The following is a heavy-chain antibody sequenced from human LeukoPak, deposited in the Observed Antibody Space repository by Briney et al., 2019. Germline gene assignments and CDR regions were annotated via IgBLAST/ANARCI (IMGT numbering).Heavy chain of an antibody. D-gene: IGHD3-22*01. CDR3: ASVDSYSSGYYTY. CDR2: INQHGSDM. Sequence: PGGSLRLSCVVSGFSFRGHHMDWVRQAPGKGLEWVANINQHGSDMYYVDSVKGRFTISRDNAKDSLFLQMNSLRAEDTAVYYCASVDSYSSGYYTYWGQGTLVTVSS. CDR1: GFSFRGHH. J-gene: IGHJ4*02. V-gene: IGHV3-7*02.